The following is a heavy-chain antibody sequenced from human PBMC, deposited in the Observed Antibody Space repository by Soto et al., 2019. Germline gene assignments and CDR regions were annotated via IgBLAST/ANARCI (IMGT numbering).Heavy chain of an antibody. CDR3: VPHHHESRGYFDS. CDR2: INPRNGAT. V-gene: IGHV1-2*02. J-gene: IGHJ4*02. CDR1: GYTFTGNY. D-gene: IGHD3-22*01. Sequence: GASVKVSCKASGYTFTGNYMHWVRQAPGQGLEWMGWINPRNGATKYAQNFQGRVTLTWDTSNTTAYMDLSRLRADDTAVFYCVPHHHESRGYFDSWGQGTLVTVSS.